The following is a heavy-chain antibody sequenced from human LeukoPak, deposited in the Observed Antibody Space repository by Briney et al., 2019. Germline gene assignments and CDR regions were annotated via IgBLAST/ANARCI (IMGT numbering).Heavy chain of an antibody. V-gene: IGHV4-39*07. CDR3: ARVSYGDYLVDY. CDR2: IYYSGST. CDR1: GGSISSSSYY. J-gene: IGHJ4*02. D-gene: IGHD4-17*01. Sequence: SETLSLTCTVSGGSISSSSYYWGWIRQPPGKGLEWIGSIYYSGSTYYNPSLKSRVTISVDTSKNQFSLKLSSVTAADTAVYYCARVSYGDYLVDYWGQGTLVTVSS.